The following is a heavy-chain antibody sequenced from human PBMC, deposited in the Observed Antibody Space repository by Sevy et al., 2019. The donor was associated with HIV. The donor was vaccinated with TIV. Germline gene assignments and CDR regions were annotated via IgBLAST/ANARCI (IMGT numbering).Heavy chain of an antibody. J-gene: IGHJ4*02. CDR2: SYYIGST. CDR3: ARGFLYYFDF. V-gene: IGHV4-59*02. CDR1: GDSVNSYY. Sequence: SETLSLTCIVSGDSVNSYYWNWIRQSPGKGLEWIGYSYYIGSTNYNPSLKSRVTISLDTSKNQFSLKLTSVSAADTAVYYCARGFLYYFDFWGQGTLVTVSS.